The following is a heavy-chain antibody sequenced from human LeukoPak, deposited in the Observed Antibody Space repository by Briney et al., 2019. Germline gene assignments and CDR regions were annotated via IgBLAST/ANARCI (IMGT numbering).Heavy chain of an antibody. Sequence: SVKVSCKASGRTFSSYTISWVRQAPGQGLEWMGRIIPILGIANYAQKFQGRVTITADKSTSTAYMELSSLRSEDTAVYYCARDLEAVVVVPAAYTPFDPWGQGTLVTVSS. D-gene: IGHD2-2*01. J-gene: IGHJ5*02. CDR3: ARDLEAVVVVPAAYTPFDP. V-gene: IGHV1-69*04. CDR2: IIPILGIA. CDR1: GRTFSSYT.